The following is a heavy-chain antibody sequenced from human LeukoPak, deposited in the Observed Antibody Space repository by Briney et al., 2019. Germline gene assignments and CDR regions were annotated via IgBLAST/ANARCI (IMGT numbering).Heavy chain of an antibody. CDR3: ARVRDYYDSRGYYFEYFDH. J-gene: IGHJ1*01. Sequence: GGSLRLSCAASGFTVSRNYMSWVRQAPGKGLEWVSVLYSGGSTNYADSVKGRFTISRDNYKNTLYLQMNSLRAEDTAVYYCARVRDYYDSRGYYFEYFDHWGQGTLVTVSS. D-gene: IGHD3-22*01. V-gene: IGHV3-53*01. CDR1: GFTVSRNY. CDR2: LYSGGST.